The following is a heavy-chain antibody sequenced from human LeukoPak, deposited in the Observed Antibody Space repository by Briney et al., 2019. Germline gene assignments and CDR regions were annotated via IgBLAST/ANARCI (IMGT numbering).Heavy chain of an antibody. J-gene: IGHJ1*01. D-gene: IGHD2-15*01. CDR1: GYTFTSYY. CDR3: ARSNIVVVVAATPGYFQH. CDR2: INPSGGST. Sequence: VASVKVSCKASGYTFTSYYMHWVRQAPGQGLEWMEIINPSGGSTSYAQKFQGRVTMTRDTSTSTVYMELSSLRSEDTAVYYCARSNIVVVVAATPGYFQHWGQGTLVTVSS. V-gene: IGHV1-46*01.